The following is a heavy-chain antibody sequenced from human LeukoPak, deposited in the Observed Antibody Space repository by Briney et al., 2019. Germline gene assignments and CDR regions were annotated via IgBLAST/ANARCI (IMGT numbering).Heavy chain of an antibody. CDR2: INHSGST. CDR3: ARGWGLRRPFDY. J-gene: IGHJ4*02. V-gene: IGHV4-34*01. Sequence: SETLSLTCAVYGGSFSGYYWSWIRQPPGKGLEWIGEINHSGSTNYNPSLKSRVTISVDTSKNQFSLKLSSVTAADTAVYYCARGWGLRRPFDYWGQGTLVTVSS. D-gene: IGHD4-17*01. CDR1: GGSFSGYY.